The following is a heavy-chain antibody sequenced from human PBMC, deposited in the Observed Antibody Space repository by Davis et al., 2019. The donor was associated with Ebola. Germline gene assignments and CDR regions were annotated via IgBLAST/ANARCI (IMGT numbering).Heavy chain of an antibody. J-gene: IGHJ4*02. CDR2: INRGGGT. CDR1: GGSISSGDYY. Sequence: MPSETLSLTCTVSGGSISSGDYYWSWIRQPPGKGLEWIGEINRGGGTNYNPSLKSRVTISSDMSKNQFSLKLSSVTAADTAVYFCARGRTGSDHPRLDSWGQGTLVTVSS. CDR3: ARGRTGSDHPRLDS. D-gene: IGHD7-27*01. V-gene: IGHV4-39*07.